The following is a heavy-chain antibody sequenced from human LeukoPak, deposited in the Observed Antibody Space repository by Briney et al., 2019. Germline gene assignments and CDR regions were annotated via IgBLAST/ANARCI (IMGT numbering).Heavy chain of an antibody. V-gene: IGHV5-51*01. CDR3: ARGLRWLDY. Sequence: HGESLKISCKGSGYNFATYWIGWVRQMPGKGLEWLGITYPADSDTRYSPSFQGQVTISADKSITTAYLQWRSLKASGTAIYYCARGLRWLDYWGQGTLVTVSS. D-gene: IGHD4-23*01. CDR1: GYNFATYW. J-gene: IGHJ4*02. CDR2: TYPADSDT.